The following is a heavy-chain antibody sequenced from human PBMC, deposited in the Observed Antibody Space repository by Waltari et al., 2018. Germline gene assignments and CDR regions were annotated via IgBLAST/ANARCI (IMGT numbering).Heavy chain of an antibody. V-gene: IGHV3-21*01. CDR3: AREGARYSPFLYYFDY. J-gene: IGHJ4*02. CDR2: ISSSSSYI. CDR1: GFTFSSYS. D-gene: IGHD3-3*01. Sequence: EVQLVESGGGLVKPGGSLRLSCAASGFTFSSYSMNWVRQAPGKGLEWGSSISSSSSYIYYADSVKGRFTISRDNAKNSLYLQMNSLRAEDTAVYYCAREGARYSPFLYYFDYWGQGTLVTVSS.